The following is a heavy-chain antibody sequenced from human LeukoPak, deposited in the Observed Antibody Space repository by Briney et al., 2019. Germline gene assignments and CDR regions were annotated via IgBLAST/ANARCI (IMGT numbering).Heavy chain of an antibody. CDR2: IIPIFGTA. CDR3: ASRPDQHLLYYFDY. Sequence: SVKVSCKASGGTFSSYAISWVRQAPGQGLEWMGGIIPIFGTANYAQKFQGRVTITTDESTSTAYMELSSLRSEDTAVYYCASRPDQHLLYYFDYWGQGALVTVSS. D-gene: IGHD2-15*01. V-gene: IGHV1-69*05. CDR1: GGTFSSYA. J-gene: IGHJ4*02.